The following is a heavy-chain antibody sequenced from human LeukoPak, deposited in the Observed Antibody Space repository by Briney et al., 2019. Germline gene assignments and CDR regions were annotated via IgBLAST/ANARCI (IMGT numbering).Heavy chain of an antibody. CDR2: IKQDGSAK. J-gene: IGHJ4*02. Sequence: GGSLRLSCAASGFKFSSYWMSWVRQAPGKGPEWLANIKQDGSAKYYVGSVRGRFTISRDNANNSLYLQMTNLRAEDTAVYYCIRLLGPLDDHWGQGTLVTVSS. V-gene: IGHV3-7*03. CDR3: IRLLGPLDDH. D-gene: IGHD3-16*01. CDR1: GFKFSSYW.